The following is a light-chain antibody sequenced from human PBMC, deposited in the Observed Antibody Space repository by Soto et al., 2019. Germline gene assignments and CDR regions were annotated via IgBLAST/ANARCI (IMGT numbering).Light chain of an antibody. CDR2: LNSDGSH. V-gene: IGLV4-69*01. CDR1: SGHSNYA. CDR3: QTWGSGIVV. Sequence: QSVLTQSPSASASLGASVKLTCTLSSGHSNYAIAWHQQQSEKGPRYLMKLNSDGSHSKGDGIPDRFSGSSSGAERYLTIASVQSEDEAAYYCQTWGSGIVVFGGGTQLTV. J-gene: IGLJ2*01.